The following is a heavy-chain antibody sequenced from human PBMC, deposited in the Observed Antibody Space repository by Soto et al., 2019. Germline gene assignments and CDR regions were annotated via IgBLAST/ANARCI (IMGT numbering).Heavy chain of an antibody. J-gene: IGHJ4*02. D-gene: IGHD6-13*01. V-gene: IGHV1-2*02. CDR2: INPNSGGT. CDR3: ARALHGIAAAGTDY. Sequence: ASVKVSCKASGYTFTGYYMHWVRQAPGQGLEWMGWINPNSGGTNYAQKFQGRVTMTRDTSISTAYMELSRLRSDDTAVYYCARALHGIAAAGTDYWGQGTLVTVSS. CDR1: GYTFTGYY.